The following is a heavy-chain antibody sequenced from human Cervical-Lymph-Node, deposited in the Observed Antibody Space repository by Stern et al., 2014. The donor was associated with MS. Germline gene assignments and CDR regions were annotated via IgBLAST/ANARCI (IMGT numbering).Heavy chain of an antibody. Sequence: VQLVESGAEVKKPGSSVKVSCKASGGTISNYIIGWVRQAPGQGLEWLGGIIPMFGIANYAEKFQDRVTFTADESTSTAYMDLSSLRSEDTAVYYCARATSDYIGGTYRFLDSWGQGTLVIVSS. V-gene: IGHV1-69*01. CDR3: ARATSDYIGGTYRFLDS. CDR2: IIPMFGIA. D-gene: IGHD3-16*02. J-gene: IGHJ4*02. CDR1: GGTISNYI.